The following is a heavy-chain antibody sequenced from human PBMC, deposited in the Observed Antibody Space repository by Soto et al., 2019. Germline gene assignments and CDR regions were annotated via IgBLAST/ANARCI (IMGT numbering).Heavy chain of an antibody. V-gene: IGHV4-31*03. Sequence: QVQLQESGPGLVKPSQTLSLTCTVTGGSMTSGDQYWTWIRHRPGEGLEWFGYINHRGSLYYNPSLKSRVSMSVDTSKNQFSLNLSSXTAAXXXXYYCARELPQRQGRNMDVWGQGTTVTVSS. CDR1: GGSMTSGDQY. D-gene: IGHD1-1*01. CDR3: ARELPQRQGRNMDV. CDR2: INHRGSL. J-gene: IGHJ6*02.